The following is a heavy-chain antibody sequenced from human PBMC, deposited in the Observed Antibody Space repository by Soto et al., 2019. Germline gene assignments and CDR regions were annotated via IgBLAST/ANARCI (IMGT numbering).Heavy chain of an antibody. J-gene: IGHJ4*02. Sequence: QEQLVQSGAEVKKPGSSVKVSCKASGGLFSSYPISWVRQVPGQGLEWMGGIIPVFQTAYYTQRFQGRVTITVDESTNTTDMEITSLTSEDTAIYYCARGGSGYTWFNEFWGQRTLVTVSS. CDR3: ARGGSGYTWFNEF. CDR2: IIPVFQTA. V-gene: IGHV1-69*01. D-gene: IGHD3-22*01. CDR1: GGLFSSYP.